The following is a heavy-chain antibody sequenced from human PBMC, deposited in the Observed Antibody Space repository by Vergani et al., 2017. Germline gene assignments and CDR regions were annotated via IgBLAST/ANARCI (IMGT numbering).Heavy chain of an antibody. D-gene: IGHD1-26*01. J-gene: IGHJ4*02. CDR3: ARVRGGSYHFDY. CDR1: GGSFSGYY. V-gene: IGHV4-34*01. CDR2: INHSGST. Sequence: QVQLQQWGAGLLKPSETLSLTCAVYGGSFSGYYWSWIRQPPGKGLEWIGEINHSGSTNYNPSLKSRVTISVDTSKNQFSLKLSSVTAADTAVYYCARVRGGSYHFDYWGQGTLVTVSS.